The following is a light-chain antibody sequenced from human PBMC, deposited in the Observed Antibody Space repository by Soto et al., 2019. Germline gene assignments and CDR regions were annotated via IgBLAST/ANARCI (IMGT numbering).Light chain of an antibody. J-gene: IGLJ3*02. CDR1: SSDVGGYNY. CDR2: EVS. CDR3: SSYTSSSTGV. Sequence: QSALTQPASVSGSPGQSITISCTGTSSDVGGYNYVSWYQQHPGKAPTLMIYEVSHRPSGVSNRFSGSKSGNTASLTISGLQAEDEADDYCSSYTSSSTGVFGGGTKLTVL. V-gene: IGLV2-14*01.